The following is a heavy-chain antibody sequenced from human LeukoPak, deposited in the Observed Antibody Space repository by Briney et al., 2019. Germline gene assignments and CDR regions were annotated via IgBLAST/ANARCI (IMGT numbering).Heavy chain of an antibody. J-gene: IGHJ6*03. Sequence: KTGGSLRLSCAASGFTFSSYAMSWVRQAPGKGLEWVSTISGGGDNTYFADSVKGRFTISRDNSKNTLFLQMVSLRAEDTAVYYCAKFEGALLGNYYMDVWGKGTTVTVSS. V-gene: IGHV3-23*01. CDR2: ISGGGDNT. CDR1: GFTFSSYA. CDR3: AKFEGALLGNYYMDV.